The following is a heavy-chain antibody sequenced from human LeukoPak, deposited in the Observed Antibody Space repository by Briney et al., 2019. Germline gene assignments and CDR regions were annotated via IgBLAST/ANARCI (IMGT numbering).Heavy chain of an antibody. V-gene: IGHV3-23*01. Sequence: GGSLRLSCAASGFTFSRYALSWVRQAPGKGLEWVSAISGSGGSTYYADSVKGRFTISRDNSKNTLYLQMNSLRAEDTAVYYCAKDLAADWPYNWFDPWGQGTLVTVSS. CDR2: ISGSGGST. J-gene: IGHJ5*02. CDR1: GFTFSRYA. CDR3: AKDLAADWPYNWFDP. D-gene: IGHD6-13*01.